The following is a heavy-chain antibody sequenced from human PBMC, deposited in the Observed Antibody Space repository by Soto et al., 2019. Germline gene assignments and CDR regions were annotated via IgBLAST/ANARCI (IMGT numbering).Heavy chain of an antibody. J-gene: IGHJ3*01. CDR2: IYHTGST. D-gene: IGHD1-26*01. CDR3: ARGPRSGSYSVDGFDV. V-gene: IGHV4-4*02. CDR1: GASISTSNW. Sequence: QVQLQESGPGLVNPSGTLSLTCVASGASISTSNWWSWVRQSPGKGLEWIGEIYHTGSTSYSPSLKSRVRMSIDKSKNQFTLRRAAVTPADPAIYYWARGPRSGSYSVDGFDVWGQGTVVTVSS.